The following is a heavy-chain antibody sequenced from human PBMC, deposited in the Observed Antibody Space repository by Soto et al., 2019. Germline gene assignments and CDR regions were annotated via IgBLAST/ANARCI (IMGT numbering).Heavy chain of an antibody. J-gene: IGHJ4*02. CDR2: INHSGST. V-gene: IGHV4-34*01. Sequence: SETLSLTCAVYGGSFSGYYWSWIRQPPGKGLEWIGEINHSGSTNYNPSLKSRVTISVDTSKNQFSLKLSSVTAADTAVYYCASLLAVTTIRLDYWGQGTLVTVSS. D-gene: IGHD4-17*01. CDR3: ASLLAVTTIRLDY. CDR1: GGSFSGYY.